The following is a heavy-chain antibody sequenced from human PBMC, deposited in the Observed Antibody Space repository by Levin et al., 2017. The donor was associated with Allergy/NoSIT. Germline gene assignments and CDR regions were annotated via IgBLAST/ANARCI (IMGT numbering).Heavy chain of an antibody. D-gene: IGHD1-26*01. CDR1: XXXXXXXX. Sequence: ASVKVSCKASXXXXXXXXXGGGRQDHGTGLEWMGGIIPIFGTANYAQKFQGRVTITADESTSTAYMELSSLRSEDTAVYYCARGESSGSYPAYYYYYGMDVWGQGTTVTVSS. J-gene: IGHJ6*02. CDR3: ARGESSGSYPAYYYYYGMDV. V-gene: IGHV1-69*13. CDR2: IIPIFGTA.